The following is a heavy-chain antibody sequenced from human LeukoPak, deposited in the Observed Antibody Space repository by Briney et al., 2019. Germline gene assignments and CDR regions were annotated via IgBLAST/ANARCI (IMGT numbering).Heavy chain of an antibody. CDR3: VRDLLVVAATQNAFDI. CDR1: GFTFSSYG. J-gene: IGHJ3*02. Sequence: PGRSLRLSCAASGFTFSSYGMHWVRQAPGKGLEWVAVISYDGSNKYYADSVKGRFTISRDNSKNTLYLQMNSLRAEDTAVYYCVRDLLVVAATQNAFDIWGQGTMVLVSS. V-gene: IGHV3-30*03. D-gene: IGHD2-15*01. CDR2: ISYDGSNK.